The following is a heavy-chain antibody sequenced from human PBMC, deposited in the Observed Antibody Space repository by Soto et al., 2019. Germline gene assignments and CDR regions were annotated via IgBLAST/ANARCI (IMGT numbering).Heavy chain of an antibody. J-gene: IGHJ6*02. V-gene: IGHV4-30-4*01. CDR3: ASDRVPAAPPYHYYGMDV. CDR2: IYYSGST. Sequence: QVQLQESGPGLVKPSQTLSLTCTVSGGSISSGDYYWSWIRQPPGKGLEWIGYIYYSGSTYYNPSLKSRLTQSVEPSRNQFSPKLSSVTAADTAVYYCASDRVPAAPPYHYYGMDVWGQGTTVTVSS. CDR1: GGSISSGDYY. D-gene: IGHD2-2*01.